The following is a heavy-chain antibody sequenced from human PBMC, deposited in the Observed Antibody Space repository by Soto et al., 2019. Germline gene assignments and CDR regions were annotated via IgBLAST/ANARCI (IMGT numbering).Heavy chain of an antibody. CDR2: IYYSGGT. J-gene: IGHJ6*03. CDR1: GGSISSYY. CDR3: ARGTIAAAGISVDQEEINYYYYMDV. V-gene: IGHV4-59*01. D-gene: IGHD6-13*01. Sequence: PSETLSLTCTVSGGSISSYYWSWIRQPPGKGLEWIGYIYYSGGTNYNPSLKSRVTISVDTSKNQFSLKLSSVTAADTAVYYCARGTIAAAGISVDQEEINYYYYMDVWGKGTTVTVSS.